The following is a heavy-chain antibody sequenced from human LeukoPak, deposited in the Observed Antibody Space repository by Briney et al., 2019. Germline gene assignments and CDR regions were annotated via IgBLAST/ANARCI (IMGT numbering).Heavy chain of an antibody. V-gene: IGHV4-34*12. J-gene: IGHJ4*02. Sequence: SETLSLTCAVYGGSFSGYYWAWIRQAPGKGLEWIGSIFNTGNTFYNPSLKSRVTISVDTSKNQFFLTLTSVTAADTALFYCARVSVEGRGPPRYHFDSWGQGTLVAVPS. CDR1: GGSFSGYY. CDR2: IFNTGNT. CDR3: ARVSVEGRGPPRYHFDS. D-gene: IGHD3-10*01.